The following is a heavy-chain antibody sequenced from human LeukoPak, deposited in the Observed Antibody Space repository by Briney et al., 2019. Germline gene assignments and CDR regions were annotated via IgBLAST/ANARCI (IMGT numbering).Heavy chain of an antibody. CDR3: AGNYYYGSGSYYLYYYYYMDV. Sequence: SETLSLTRAVYGGSFSGYYWSWIRQPPGKGLEWIGEINHSGSTNYHPSLQSRVTISVDTSKHQFSLKLSSVTAADTAVYYCAGNYYYGSGSYYLYYYYYMDVWGKGTTVTISS. CDR1: GGSFSGYY. V-gene: IGHV4-34*01. CDR2: INHSGST. J-gene: IGHJ6*03. D-gene: IGHD3-10*01.